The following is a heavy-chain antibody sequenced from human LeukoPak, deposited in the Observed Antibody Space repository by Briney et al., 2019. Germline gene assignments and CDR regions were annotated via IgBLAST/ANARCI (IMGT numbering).Heavy chain of an antibody. V-gene: IGHV3-23*01. Sequence: GGSLRLSCEASGFTFNTHAMSWVRPGPGKGLEWVASITSSGRTPYYVDSVKGRFTISRDNSKNTLYLQMNNLRGEDTAVYYCAKDRPNFYESTGSYYKMKGDFWGQGSLVTVSS. J-gene: IGHJ1*01. D-gene: IGHD3-10*01. CDR1: GFTFNTHA. CDR3: AKDRPNFYESTGSYYKMKGDF. CDR2: ITSSGRTP.